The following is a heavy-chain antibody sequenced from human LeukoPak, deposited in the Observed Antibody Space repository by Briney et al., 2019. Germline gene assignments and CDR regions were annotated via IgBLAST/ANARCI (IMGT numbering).Heavy chain of an antibody. CDR3: AGMTTVTALGAFDI. V-gene: IGHV4-30-2*01. J-gene: IGHJ3*02. D-gene: IGHD4-17*01. CDR2: IYHSGST. Sequence: PSETLSLTCAVSGDSISSGGYSWSWIRQPPGKGLEWIGYIYHSGSTYYNPSLKSRVTISVDRSKNQFSLKLSSVTAADTAVYYCAGMTTVTALGAFDIWGQGTMVTVSS. CDR1: GDSISSGGYS.